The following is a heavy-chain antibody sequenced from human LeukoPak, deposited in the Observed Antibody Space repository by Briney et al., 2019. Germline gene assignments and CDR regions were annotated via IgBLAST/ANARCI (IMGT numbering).Heavy chain of an antibody. D-gene: IGHD1-26*01. CDR3: TRGSLSGSSRDY. CDR2: MNPNTGDT. J-gene: IGHJ4*02. CDR1: GYTFTGYD. Sequence: ASVRVSCKASGYTFTGYDINWVRPATGQGLVWMGWMNPNTGDTGYAQKFQGRVTMTRNSSIDTDYTELSGLRSEDTAVYYCTRGSLSGSSRDYWGQGTLLTVSS. V-gene: IGHV1-8*01.